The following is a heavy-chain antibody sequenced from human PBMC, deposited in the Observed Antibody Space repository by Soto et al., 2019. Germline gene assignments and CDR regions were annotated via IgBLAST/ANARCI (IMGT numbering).Heavy chain of an antibody. CDR1: GDSISGGASF. D-gene: IGHD2-2*01. Sequence: SETLSLTCTVSGDSISGGASFWSWIRQPPGKGLEWIANVYYSGSSYYNPSLKSRLTISVDTTKNQFSLQLKSMTAADTAVYYCARLSCTSSTCYFPGWFDPWGQGTLVTVSS. J-gene: IGHJ5*02. CDR2: VYYSGSS. CDR3: ARLSCTSSTCYFPGWFDP. V-gene: IGHV4-30-4*01.